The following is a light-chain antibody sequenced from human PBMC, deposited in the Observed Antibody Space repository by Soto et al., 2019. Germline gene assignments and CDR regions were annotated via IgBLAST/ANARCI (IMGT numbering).Light chain of an antibody. Sequence: QSVLTQPPSVSGAPGQRVTISCTGSSSNLGAGSDVHWYQQLPGTAPHLLIYGNSNRPSGVPARFCGSNSGTSASLAITGLQAEDEADYYCQSYDSSLSGSVFGGGTKLTVL. CDR3: QSYDSSLSGSV. J-gene: IGLJ2*01. CDR2: GNS. CDR1: SSNLGAGSD. V-gene: IGLV1-40*01.